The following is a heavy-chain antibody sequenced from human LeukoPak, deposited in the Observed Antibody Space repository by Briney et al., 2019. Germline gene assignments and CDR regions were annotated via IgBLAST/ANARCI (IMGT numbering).Heavy chain of an antibody. D-gene: IGHD6-13*01. CDR1: GFTFSSYA. J-gene: IGHJ4*02. CDR3: AKDLGGSSWMVPAY. Sequence: GGSLRLSCAASGFTFSSYAMSWVRQAPGKGLEWVSAISGSGGSTYYADSVKGRFTSSRDNSKNTLYLQMNSLRAEDTAVYYCAKDLGGSSWMVPAYWGQGTLVTVSS. V-gene: IGHV3-23*01. CDR2: ISGSGGST.